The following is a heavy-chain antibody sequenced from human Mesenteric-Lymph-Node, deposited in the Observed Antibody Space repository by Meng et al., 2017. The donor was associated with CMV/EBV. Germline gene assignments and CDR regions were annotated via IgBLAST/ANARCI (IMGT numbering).Heavy chain of an antibody. V-gene: IGHV3-20*04. CDR3: AKSARRDYFDY. Sequence: GESLKISCAASGFTFDDYGMSWVRQTPGKGLEWVSGINWTGGSTGYADSVKGRFTISRDNTKNSLYLQMNSLRAEDTALYYCAKSARRDYFDYWGQGTLVTVSS. CDR2: INWTGGST. CDR1: GFTFDDYG. D-gene: IGHD6-25*01. J-gene: IGHJ4*02.